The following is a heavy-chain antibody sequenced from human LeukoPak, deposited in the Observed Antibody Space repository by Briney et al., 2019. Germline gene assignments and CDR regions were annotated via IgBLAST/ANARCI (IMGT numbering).Heavy chain of an antibody. CDR2: INHSGST. CDR3: ARGPTLRGCAFDI. V-gene: IGHV4-34*01. CDR1: GGSFSGYY. J-gene: IGHJ3*02. Sequence: SETLSLTCAVYGGSFSGYYWSWIRQPPGKGLEWIGEINHSGSTNYNPSLKSRVTISVDTSKNQFSLKLGSVTAADTAVYYCARGPTLRGCAFDIWGQGTMVTVSS.